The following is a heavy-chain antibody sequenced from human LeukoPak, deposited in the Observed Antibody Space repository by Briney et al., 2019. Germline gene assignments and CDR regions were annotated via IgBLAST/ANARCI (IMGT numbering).Heavy chain of an antibody. CDR3: VGDGRDGYNRYFHH. D-gene: IGHD5-24*01. CDR1: GFTFSYYA. V-gene: IGHV3-64D*06. CDR2: ISGNGVST. J-gene: IGHJ1*01. Sequence: GGSLRLSCAASGFTFSYYAMSWVRQAPGKGLQYVSVISGNGVSTSYADSVKGRFTISRDNSKNTVYLQMSSLRAEDTAVYYCVGDGRDGYNRYFHHWGQGTLVTVSS.